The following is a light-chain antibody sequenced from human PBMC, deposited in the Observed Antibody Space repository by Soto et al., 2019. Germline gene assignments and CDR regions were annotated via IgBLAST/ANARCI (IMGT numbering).Light chain of an antibody. CDR3: QHYASWALLI. CDR2: RAS. J-gene: IGKJ4*01. V-gene: IGKV3-15*01. CDR1: RSISSN. Sequence: EIVLTQSPGTLSVSPGDRATLSCRASRSISSNLAWYQQKPGQGPRLLIYRASTRATGVPARFSGRGSGTEFTLTISSLQSEDSAVYYCQHYASWALLIFGGGTRVEIK.